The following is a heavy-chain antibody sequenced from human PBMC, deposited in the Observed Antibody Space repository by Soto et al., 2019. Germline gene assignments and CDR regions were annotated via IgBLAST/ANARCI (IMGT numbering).Heavy chain of an antibody. CDR3: ARQVVAANRNWFDP. Sequence: QVQLVQSGAEVKKPGSSVKVSCKASGGTFSSYAISWVRQAPGQGLEWMGGIIPIFGTANYAQKFQGRVQITADESRSTAYMELSSVRSEDTAVYYCARQVVAANRNWFDPWGQGTLVTVSS. CDR2: IIPIFGTA. J-gene: IGHJ5*02. D-gene: IGHD2-15*01. V-gene: IGHV1-69*01. CDR1: GGTFSSYA.